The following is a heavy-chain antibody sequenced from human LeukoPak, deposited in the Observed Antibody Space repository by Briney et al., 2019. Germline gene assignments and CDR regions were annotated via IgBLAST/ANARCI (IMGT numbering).Heavy chain of an antibody. D-gene: IGHD3-10*01. V-gene: IGHV4-59*01. CDR1: GGSISSYY. CDR3: ARVLKSTNLQLLWFGELWAFDI. J-gene: IGHJ3*02. CDR2: IYYSGST. Sequence: PSETLSLTCTVSGGSISSYYWSWIRQPPGKGLEWIGYIYYSGSTNYNPSLKSRVTISVDTSKNQFSLKLSSVTAADTAVYYCARVLKSTNLQLLWFGELWAFDIWGQGTMVTVSS.